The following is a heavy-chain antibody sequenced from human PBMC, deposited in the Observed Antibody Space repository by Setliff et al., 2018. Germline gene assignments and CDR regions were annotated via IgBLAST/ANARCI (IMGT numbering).Heavy chain of an antibody. CDR3: ARTSAFDI. V-gene: IGHV1-69*05. CDR2: IIPIFGTA. Sequence: SVKVSCKASGGTFSSYAISWVRQAPGQGLEWMGGIIPIFGTANYAQKFQGRVTMTRDTSINTAYLELSRLRSDDTAVYYCARTSAFDIWGQGTMVTVSS. J-gene: IGHJ3*02. CDR1: GGTFSSYA.